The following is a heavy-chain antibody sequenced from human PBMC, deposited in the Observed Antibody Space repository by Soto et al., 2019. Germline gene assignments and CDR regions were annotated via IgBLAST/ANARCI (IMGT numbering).Heavy chain of an antibody. D-gene: IGHD3-10*01. CDR3: ARVAVRGVITDY. J-gene: IGHJ4*02. CDR2: ISAYNGNT. Sequence: SGKVSCKPFDYTYTTYGISWVREAPGQGLEWMGWISAYNGNTNYEQKLQGRVTMTTDTSTSTAYMELRSLISDDTAVYYCARVAVRGVITDYWGQGTLVTVS. V-gene: IGHV1-18*01. CDR1: DYTYTTYG.